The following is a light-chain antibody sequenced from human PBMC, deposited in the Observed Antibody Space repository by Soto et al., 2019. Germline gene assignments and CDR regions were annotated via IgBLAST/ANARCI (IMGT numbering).Light chain of an antibody. V-gene: IGKV3-15*01. CDR1: ESISNN. CDR2: GAA. J-gene: IGKJ1*01. CDR3: QHYNNWPGT. Sequence: EIVMTQSPATLSVSPGERATLSCRAGESISNNLAWYQQKPGQAPRLLIYGAATRAAGVPARFSGRGSGTEFTLTISSLQSEDLGVYDCQHYNNWPGTFGQGTKVEIK.